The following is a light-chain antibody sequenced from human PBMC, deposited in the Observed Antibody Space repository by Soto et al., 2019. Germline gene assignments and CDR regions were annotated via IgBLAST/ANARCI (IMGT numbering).Light chain of an antibody. CDR2: GAS. CDR3: QQYNNWPWT. CDR1: QSISAT. Sequence: DIELTQSPCTLSSSPWDRATLSCRASQSISATLAWYQQKPGQAPRLLIYGASTRSPGFPARFIGSGSGTDFTLTISSRQSEDFAVYYCQQYNNWPWTVGQGTKVDIK. V-gene: IGKV3-15*01. J-gene: IGKJ1*01.